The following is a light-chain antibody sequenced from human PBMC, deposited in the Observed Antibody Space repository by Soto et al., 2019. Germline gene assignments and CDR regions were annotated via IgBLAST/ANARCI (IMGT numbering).Light chain of an antibody. J-gene: IGLJ2*01. Sequence: QLVLTQPPSASGTPGQRVTISCSGSSSNIGSNYVYWYQQFPGTAPKLLIYRDNQRPSGVPDRFSGSKSGASASLAISGLRSEDEADYYCAAWDDSLSGYVVFGGGTKLTVL. CDR3: AAWDDSLSGYVV. V-gene: IGLV1-47*01. CDR1: SSNIGSNY. CDR2: RDN.